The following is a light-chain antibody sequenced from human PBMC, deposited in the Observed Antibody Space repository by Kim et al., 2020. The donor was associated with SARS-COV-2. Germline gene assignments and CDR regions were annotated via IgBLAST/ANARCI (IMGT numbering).Light chain of an antibody. CDR3: QHYSRFPYT. Sequence: SASVGDRVTITCRASQIIDTFLAWYQQKPGKAPGLLIYLASTLQIGVPSRFSGSGSGTEFSLSITSLQPDDFATYYCQHYSRFPYTFGQGTKLEI. V-gene: IGKV1-5*03. CDR2: LAS. J-gene: IGKJ2*01. CDR1: QIIDTF.